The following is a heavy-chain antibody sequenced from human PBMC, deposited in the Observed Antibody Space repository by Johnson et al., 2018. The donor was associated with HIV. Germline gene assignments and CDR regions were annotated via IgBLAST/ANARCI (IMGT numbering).Heavy chain of an antibody. Sequence: QVQLVESGGGVVQPGGSLRLSCAASGFTFSSYAMHWVRQAPGKGLEWVAVISYDGSNKYYADSVKGRFTISRDNSKNTLYLQMNSLRAADTAVYYCAKAVGRQQLVQDAFDIWGQGTMVTVSS. V-gene: IGHV3-30-3*01. CDR1: GFTFSSYA. CDR2: ISYDGSNK. J-gene: IGHJ3*02. D-gene: IGHD6-13*01. CDR3: AKAVGRQQLVQDAFDI.